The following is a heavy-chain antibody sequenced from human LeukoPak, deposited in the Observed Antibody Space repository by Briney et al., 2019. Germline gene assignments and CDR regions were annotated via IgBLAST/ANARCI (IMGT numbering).Heavy chain of an antibody. CDR3: ARGGGVSRYSGSYDAFDI. CDR1: GFTCSDYY. J-gene: IGHJ3*02. V-gene: IGHV3-11*04. CDR2: ISSSGSTI. D-gene: IGHD1-26*01. Sequence: GGSLRLSCAASGFTCSDYYRSWIRQAPGKGLEWVSYISSSGSTIYYADSVKGRFTISRDNAKNSLYLQMNSLRAEDTAVYYCARGGGVSRYSGSYDAFDIWGQGTMVTVSS.